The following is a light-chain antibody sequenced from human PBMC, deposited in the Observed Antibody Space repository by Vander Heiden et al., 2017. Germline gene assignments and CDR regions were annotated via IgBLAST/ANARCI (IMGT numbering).Light chain of an antibody. CDR1: SSNIGSNY. V-gene: IGLV1-47*01. J-gene: IGLJ2*01. Sequence: QSVLTPPPSASGTPGQRVTIPCSGSSSNIGSNYVYWYQQLPGTAPKLLIYRNNQRPSGVPDRFAGSKSGTAASLAISGLRSEDEADYYCAAWDDSLSGWEFGGGTKLTVL. CDR2: RNN. CDR3: AAWDDSLSGWE.